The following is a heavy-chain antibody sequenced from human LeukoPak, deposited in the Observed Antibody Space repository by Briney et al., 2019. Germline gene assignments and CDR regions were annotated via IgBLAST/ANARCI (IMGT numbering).Heavy chain of an antibody. D-gene: IGHD2/OR15-2a*01. Sequence: GGSLRLSCAASGFTFSSYEMNWVRQAPGKGPEWVSYISSSGSTIYYADSVKGRFAISRDNAKNSLYLQMNSLRAEDTAVYYCARVSLRPRLLKYYYMDVWGKGTTVTVSS. V-gene: IGHV3-48*03. J-gene: IGHJ6*03. CDR3: ARVSLRPRLLKYYYMDV. CDR1: GFTFSSYE. CDR2: ISSSGSTI.